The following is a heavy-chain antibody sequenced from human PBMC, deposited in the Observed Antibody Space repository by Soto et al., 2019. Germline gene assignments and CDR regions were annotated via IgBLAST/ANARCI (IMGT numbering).Heavy chain of an antibody. J-gene: IGHJ6*03. D-gene: IGHD1-26*01. V-gene: IGHV4-59*08. Sequence: PSETLSLTCTVSGGSISSYYWSWIRQPPGKGLEWIGYIYYSGSTNYNPSLKSRVTISVDTSKNQFSLKLSSVTAADTAVYYCASHLVGASRYYYYYYMDVWGKGTTVTVSS. CDR2: IYYSGST. CDR1: GGSISSYY. CDR3: ASHLVGASRYYYYYYMDV.